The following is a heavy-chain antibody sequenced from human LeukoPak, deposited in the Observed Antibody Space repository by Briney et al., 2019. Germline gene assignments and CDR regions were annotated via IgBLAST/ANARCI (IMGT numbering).Heavy chain of an antibody. CDR3: ARTRVKGRTSSKYYYGMDV. CDR2: ISAYNGNT. Sequence: ASVKVSCKASGYTFTSYGISWVRQAPGQGLEWMGWISAYNGNTNYAQKLQGRVTMTTDTSTSTAYMELRSLRSDDTAVYYCARTRVKGRTSSKYYYGMDVWGQGTTVTVSS. J-gene: IGHJ6*02. V-gene: IGHV1-18*04. CDR1: GYTFTSYG. D-gene: IGHD2-2*01.